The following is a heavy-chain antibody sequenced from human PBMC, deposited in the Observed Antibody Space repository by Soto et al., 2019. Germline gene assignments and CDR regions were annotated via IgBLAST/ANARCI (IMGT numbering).Heavy chain of an antibody. D-gene: IGHD3-3*01. Sequence: EVELVESGGGLVQPGGSLRLSCPASGFTFSSFWMFWVRQAPGKGLEWLARINTDGSSASYVDSVKGRFTISRDNAKDTVYLEMNSLRADDTAVYYCAREWRGGDFWGQGTLVTVSS. V-gene: IGHV3-74*01. CDR2: INTDGSSA. CDR3: AREWRGGDF. CDR1: GFTFSSFW. J-gene: IGHJ4*02.